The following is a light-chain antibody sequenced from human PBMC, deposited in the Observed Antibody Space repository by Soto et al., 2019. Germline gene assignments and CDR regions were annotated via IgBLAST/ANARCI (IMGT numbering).Light chain of an antibody. Sequence: MVLTQSPATLSLSPGERATLSCRARQSVSSNLAGYQQKPGQAPTLLIYGASTRATGIPARFSGSGSGTEFTLTISSLQSEDFAVYYCQQRSNWPRRTFGQGTRLEIK. CDR3: QQRSNWPRRT. J-gene: IGKJ5*01. V-gene: IGKV3-15*01. CDR2: GAS. CDR1: QSVSSN.